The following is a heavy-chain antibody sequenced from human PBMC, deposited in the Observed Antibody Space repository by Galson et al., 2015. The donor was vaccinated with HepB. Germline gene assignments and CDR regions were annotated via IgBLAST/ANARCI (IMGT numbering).Heavy chain of an antibody. Sequence: SLRLSCAASGFTFSSYAMSWVRQAPGKGLEWVSAISGSGGSTYYADSVKGRFTISRDNSKNTLYLQMNSLRAEDTAVYYCAKIGAELAAAGKGRHFDYWGQGTLVTVSS. V-gene: IGHV3-23*01. J-gene: IGHJ4*02. D-gene: IGHD6-13*01. CDR3: AKIGAELAAAGKGRHFDY. CDR2: ISGSGGST. CDR1: GFTFSSYA.